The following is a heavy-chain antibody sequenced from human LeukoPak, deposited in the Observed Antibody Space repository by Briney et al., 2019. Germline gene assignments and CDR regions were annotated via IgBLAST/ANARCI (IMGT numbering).Heavy chain of an antibody. CDR1: GFTFSSHS. J-gene: IGHJ4*02. Sequence: GGSLRLSCAASGFTFSSHSMHWVRQAPGKGLEWVAVISYDGSNKHYADSVKGRFTISRDNSKNTLYLQMNGLRAEDTAVYYCARENYYDSGIPEDYWGQGTLVTVSS. V-gene: IGHV3-30-3*01. D-gene: IGHD3-10*01. CDR2: ISYDGSNK. CDR3: ARENYYDSGIPEDY.